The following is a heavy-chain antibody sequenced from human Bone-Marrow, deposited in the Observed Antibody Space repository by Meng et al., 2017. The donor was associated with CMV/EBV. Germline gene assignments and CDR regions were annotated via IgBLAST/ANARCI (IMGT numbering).Heavy chain of an antibody. Sequence: ASVKVSCKTSGYSFTDYYIHWVRQAPGQGLEWMGLINPNSGGTNYAQKFQGRVTMTRDTSISTAYMELSSLRSEDTAVYYCARGRSGSHIWGQGTLVTVSS. CDR1: GYSFTDYY. CDR3: ARGRSGSHI. V-gene: IGHV1-2*02. J-gene: IGHJ4*02. CDR2: INPNSGGT. D-gene: IGHD1-26*01.